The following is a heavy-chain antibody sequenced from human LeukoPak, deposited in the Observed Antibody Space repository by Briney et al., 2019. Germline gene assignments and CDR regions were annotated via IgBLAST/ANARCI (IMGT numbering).Heavy chain of an antibody. CDR3: ARGGTHYGSGRAFDI. Sequence: ASVKVSCKASGYTFTSYYMHWVRQAPGQGLEWMGIINPSGGSTNYAQKFQGRVTITADESTSTAYMELSSLRSEDTAVYYCARGGTHYGSGRAFDIWGQGTMVTVSS. D-gene: IGHD3-10*01. V-gene: IGHV1-46*01. CDR2: INPSGGST. CDR1: GYTFTSYY. J-gene: IGHJ3*02.